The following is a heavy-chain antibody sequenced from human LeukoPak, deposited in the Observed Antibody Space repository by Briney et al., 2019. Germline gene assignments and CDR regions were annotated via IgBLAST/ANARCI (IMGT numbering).Heavy chain of an antibody. CDR1: GYTFTSYD. J-gene: IGHJ6*02. CDR3: ARLPTYYDFWSGLKKYYYYGMDV. D-gene: IGHD3-3*01. Sequence: ASVKVSCKASGYTFTSYDINWVRQAPGQGLEWMGWMNPNSGNTGYAQKFQGRVTMTRNTSISTAYMELSSLRSEDTAVYYCARLPTYYDFWSGLKKYYYYGMDVWGQGTTVTVSS. V-gene: IGHV1-8*01. CDR2: MNPNSGNT.